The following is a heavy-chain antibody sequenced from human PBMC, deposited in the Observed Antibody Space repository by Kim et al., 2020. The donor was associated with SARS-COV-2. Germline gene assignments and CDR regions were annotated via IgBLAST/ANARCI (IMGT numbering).Heavy chain of an antibody. J-gene: IGHJ4*02. CDR3: ARAYDSSGYYDY. V-gene: IGHV4-39*01. CDR1: GGSISSSSYY. D-gene: IGHD3-22*01. CDR2: IYYSGST. Sequence: SETLSLTCTVSGGSISSSSYYWGWIRQPPGKGLEWIGSIYYSGSTYYNPSLKSRVTISVDTSKNQFSLKLSSVTAADTAVYYCARAYDSSGYYDYWGQGTLVTVSS.